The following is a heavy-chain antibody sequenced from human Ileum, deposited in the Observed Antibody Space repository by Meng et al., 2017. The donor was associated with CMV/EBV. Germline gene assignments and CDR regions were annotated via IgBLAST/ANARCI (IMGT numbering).Heavy chain of an antibody. CDR2: MNPNSGNT. J-gene: IGHJ6*02. V-gene: IGHV1-8*01. Sequence: ASAKVSCKASTYTFSTYDINWLRQAPGQGLEWMGWMNPNSGNTGYAQKFQGRVTMTRDSSISTAYMELSSLRSEDTAVYYCARVESCNNANCYTGGYYFGMDVWGQGTTVTVSS. CDR1: TYTFSTYD. CDR3: ARVESCNNANCYTGGYYFGMDV. D-gene: IGHD2/OR15-2a*01.